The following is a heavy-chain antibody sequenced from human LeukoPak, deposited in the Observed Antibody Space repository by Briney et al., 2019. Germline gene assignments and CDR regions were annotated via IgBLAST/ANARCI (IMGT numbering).Heavy chain of an antibody. D-gene: IGHD3-10*01. Sequence: ASVKVSCKASGYTFTSYDINWVRQATGQGPEWMGWMSPNSGNTNYAQKLQGRVTMTTDTSTSTAYMELRSLRSDDTAVYYCARGTHGSGSYYHPHNWFDPWGQGTLVTVSS. CDR2: MSPNSGNT. CDR3: ARGTHGSGSYYHPHNWFDP. J-gene: IGHJ5*02. V-gene: IGHV1-18*01. CDR1: GYTFTSYD.